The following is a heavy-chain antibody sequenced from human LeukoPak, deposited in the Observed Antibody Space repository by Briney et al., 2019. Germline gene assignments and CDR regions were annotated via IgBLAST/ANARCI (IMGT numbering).Heavy chain of an antibody. D-gene: IGHD2-2*01. CDR1: GYTFTGYY. Sequence: ASVKVSCKASGYTFTGYYMHWVRQAPGQGIGWMGWINPNSGGTNYAQKFQGRVTMTRDTSISTAYMELSRLRSDDTAVYYCAREGCSSTSCSHVDVWGKGTTVTVSS. CDR3: AREGCSSTSCSHVDV. V-gene: IGHV1-2*02. CDR2: INPNSGGT. J-gene: IGHJ6*04.